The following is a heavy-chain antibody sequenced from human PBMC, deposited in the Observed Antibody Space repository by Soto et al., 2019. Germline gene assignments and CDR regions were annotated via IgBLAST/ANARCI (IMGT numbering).Heavy chain of an antibody. Sequence: SETLSLTCTVSGGSISSYYWSWIRQPPGKGLEWIGYIYYSGSTNYNPSLKSRVTISVDTSKNQFSLKLSSVTAADTALYYCARAVALVGATPDAFDIWGQGTMVTVSS. CDR2: IYYSGST. V-gene: IGHV4-59*01. D-gene: IGHD1-26*01. CDR1: GGSISSYY. CDR3: ARAVALVGATPDAFDI. J-gene: IGHJ3*02.